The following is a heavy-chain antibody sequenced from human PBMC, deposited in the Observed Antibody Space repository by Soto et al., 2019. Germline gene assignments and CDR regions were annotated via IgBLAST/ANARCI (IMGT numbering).Heavy chain of an antibody. CDR1: GGSISSSSYY. J-gene: IGHJ5*02. CDR3: ARLLGRAEIPMLVVVTPSWFDP. D-gene: IGHD3-22*01. Sequence: SETLSLTCTVSGGSISSSSYYWGWIRQPPGKGLEWIGSIYYSGSTYYNPSLKSRVTISVDTSKNQFSLKLSSVTAADTAVYYCARLLGRAEIPMLVVVTPSWFDPWGQGTLVTVSS. V-gene: IGHV4-39*01. CDR2: IYYSGST.